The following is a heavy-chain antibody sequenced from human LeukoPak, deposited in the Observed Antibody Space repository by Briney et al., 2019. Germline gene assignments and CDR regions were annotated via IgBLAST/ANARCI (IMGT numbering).Heavy chain of an antibody. CDR1: GFTFSSYG. Sequence: GGSLRLSCAASGFTFSSYGMHWVRQAPGKGLEWVAVISYDGSNKYYADSVKGRFTISRDNAKNSLYLQMNSLRAEDTAVYYCARDGPGIAAAAPRYWGQGILVTVSS. CDR2: ISYDGSNK. J-gene: IGHJ4*02. V-gene: IGHV3-30*03. D-gene: IGHD6-13*01. CDR3: ARDGPGIAAAAPRY.